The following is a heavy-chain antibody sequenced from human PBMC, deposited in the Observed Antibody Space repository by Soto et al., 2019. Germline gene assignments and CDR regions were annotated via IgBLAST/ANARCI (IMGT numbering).Heavy chain of an antibody. V-gene: IGHV5-51*01. CDR3: VRRLGQSQPNFDY. Sequence: PGDSLKISCQGSGYRFTSYWIGWVRQLPGKGLEWVAIIWPDDSDTRYSPSFQGQVTISADKSTNTAYLQWGSLKASDTAMYYCVRRLGQSQPNFDYWGPGTLVTVSS. J-gene: IGHJ4*02. D-gene: IGHD7-27*01. CDR2: IWPDDSDT. CDR1: GYRFTSYW.